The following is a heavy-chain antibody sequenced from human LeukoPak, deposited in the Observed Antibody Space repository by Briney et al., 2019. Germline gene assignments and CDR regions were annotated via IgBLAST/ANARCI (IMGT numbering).Heavy chain of an antibody. CDR1: GYTFTSYY. J-gene: IGHJ3*02. CDR3: ARNVLLWFGETYAFDI. CDR2: INPTGGST. Sequence: ASVKVSCKASGYTFTSYYMHWVRQAPGQGLEWMGLINPTGGSTGYAQKFQGRVTMTRDMSTSTDYMELSSLRSEDTAVYYCARNVLLWFGETYAFDIWGQGTMVTVSS. V-gene: IGHV1-46*01. D-gene: IGHD3-10*01.